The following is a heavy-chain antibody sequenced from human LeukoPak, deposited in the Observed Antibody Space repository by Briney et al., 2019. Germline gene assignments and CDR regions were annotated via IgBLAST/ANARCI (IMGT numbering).Heavy chain of an antibody. Sequence: SETLSLTCTVSGGSISNSYWSWIRQPAGKGLEWIGRIYSSGSTNYNPSLKSRVTISVDTSKNQFSLKLSSVTAADTAVYYCARGRQGQLVGWFDPWGQGTLVTVSS. CDR1: GGSISNSY. D-gene: IGHD6-6*01. CDR2: IYSSGST. CDR3: ARGRQGQLVGWFDP. J-gene: IGHJ5*02. V-gene: IGHV4-4*07.